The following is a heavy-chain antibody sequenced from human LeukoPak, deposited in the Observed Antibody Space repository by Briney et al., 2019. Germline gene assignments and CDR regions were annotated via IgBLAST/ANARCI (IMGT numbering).Heavy chain of an antibody. CDR1: GFTFSGYY. CDR2: ISSSSSYT. V-gene: IGHV3-11*06. CDR3: ARGPEDYGDYDGLIDY. Sequence: GGSLRLSCAASGFTFSGYYMSWIRQAPGKGLEWVSYISSSSSYTNYADSVKGRFTISRDNAKNSLYLQMNSLRAEDTAVYYCARGPEDYGDYDGLIDYWGQGTLVTVSS. J-gene: IGHJ4*02. D-gene: IGHD4-17*01.